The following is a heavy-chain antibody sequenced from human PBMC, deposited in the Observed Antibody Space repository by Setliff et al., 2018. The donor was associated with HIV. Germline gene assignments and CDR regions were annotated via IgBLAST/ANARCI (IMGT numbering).Heavy chain of an antibody. V-gene: IGHV4-59*01. CDR1: GGSFSGYY. CDR2: IYYSGST. D-gene: IGHD6-19*01. CDR3: ARDRVAVAVSLIYYYGMDV. Sequence: SETLSLTCAVYGGSFSGYYWSWIRQPPGKGLEWIGSIYYSGSTNYNPSLKSRVTISADTSKNQFSLKLSSVTAADTAVYYCARDRVAVAVSLIYYYGMDVWGQGTTVTVSS. J-gene: IGHJ6*02.